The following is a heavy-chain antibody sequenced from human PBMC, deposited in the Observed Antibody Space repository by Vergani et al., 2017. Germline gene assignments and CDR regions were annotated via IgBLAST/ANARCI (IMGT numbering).Heavy chain of an antibody. CDR1: GYTFTDHY. CDR2: VDPEDGET. Sequence: EVQLVQSGAEVKKPGATMKISCKVSGYTFTDHYMHWVKQAPGKGLEWMVLVDPEDGETIYAETFKGRVTIAADTSTDTAHLELSSLRSEDTAVYYCATPQTVTTGGMEVWGQGTTVIVSS. J-gene: IGHJ6*02. CDR3: ATPQTVTTGGMEV. D-gene: IGHD4-17*01. V-gene: IGHV1-69-2*01.